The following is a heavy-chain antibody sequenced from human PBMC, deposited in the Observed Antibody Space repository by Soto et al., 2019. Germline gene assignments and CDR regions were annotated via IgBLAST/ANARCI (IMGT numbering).Heavy chain of an antibody. CDR2: IYYSGST. V-gene: IGHV4-61*01. J-gene: IGHJ4*02. CDR1: GGSVSSGSYY. Sequence: PSETLSLTCTVSGGSVSSGSYYWSWIRQPPGKGLEWIGYIYYSGSTNYNPSLKSRVTISVDTSKNQFSLKLSSVTAADTAVYYCARGGAVAGIIPDSFDYCGQGTLVTVSS. D-gene: IGHD6-19*01. CDR3: ARGGAVAGIIPDSFDY.